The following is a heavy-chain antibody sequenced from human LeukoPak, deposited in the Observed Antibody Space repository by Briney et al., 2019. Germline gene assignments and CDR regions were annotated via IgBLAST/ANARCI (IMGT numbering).Heavy chain of an antibody. CDR1: GYTFTSYG. CDR2: ISAYNGNT. CDR3: AKVEQYGDYDYYFDY. Sequence: ASVKVSCKASGYTFTSYGISWVRQAPGQGLEWMGWISAYNGNTNYAQKLQGRVTMTTDTSTSTAYMELRSLRSDDTAVYYCAKVEQYGDYDYYFDYWGQGTLVTVSS. J-gene: IGHJ4*02. D-gene: IGHD4-17*01. V-gene: IGHV1-18*01.